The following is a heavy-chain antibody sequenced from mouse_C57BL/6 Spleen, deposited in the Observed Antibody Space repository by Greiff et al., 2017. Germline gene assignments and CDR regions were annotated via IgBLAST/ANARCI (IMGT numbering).Heavy chain of an antibody. CDR3: ASSDGSSPAWFAY. J-gene: IGHJ3*01. CDR1: GYTFTSYW. Sequence: QVQLQQPGAELVKPGASVKMSCKASGYTFTSYWITWVKQRPGQGLEWIGDIYPGSGSTNYNEKFKSKATLPVDTSSSTAYMQRSSLTSEDSAVYYCASSDGSSPAWFAYWGQGTLVTVSA. D-gene: IGHD1-1*01. CDR2: IYPGSGST. V-gene: IGHV1-55*01.